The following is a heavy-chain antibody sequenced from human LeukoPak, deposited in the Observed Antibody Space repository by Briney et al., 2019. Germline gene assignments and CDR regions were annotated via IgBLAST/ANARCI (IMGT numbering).Heavy chain of an antibody. J-gene: IGHJ4*02. D-gene: IGHD6-19*01. CDR3: ARDRGWYSSGWYVY. Sequence: SETLSLTCAVYGGSFSGYYWSWIRQPPGKGLEWIGEINHSGSTNYNPSLKSRVTISVDTSKNQFSLKLSSVTAADTAVYYCARDRGWYSSGWYVYWGQGTLVTVSS. V-gene: IGHV4-34*01. CDR1: GGSFSGYY. CDR2: INHSGST.